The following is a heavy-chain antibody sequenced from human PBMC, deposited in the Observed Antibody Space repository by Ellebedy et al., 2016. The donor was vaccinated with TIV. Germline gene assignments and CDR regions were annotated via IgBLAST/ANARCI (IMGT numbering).Heavy chain of an antibody. CDR2: ITSSSTYI. CDR3: ARGRYYDSSLTIGY. Sequence: GESLKISCAASGFTFTNYGMSWVRQAPGKGLEWVSSITSSSTYIIYADSVKGRFTMSRDNAKNSVYLEMNSLRAEDTAMYYCARGRYYDSSLTIGYWGQGTLVTVSS. J-gene: IGHJ4*02. V-gene: IGHV3-21*01. D-gene: IGHD3-22*01. CDR1: GFTFTNYG.